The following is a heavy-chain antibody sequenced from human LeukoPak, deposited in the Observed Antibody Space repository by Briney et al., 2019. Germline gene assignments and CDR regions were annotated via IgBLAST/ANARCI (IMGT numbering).Heavy chain of an antibody. CDR3: ARVQEYSSSCFDP. J-gene: IGHJ5*02. D-gene: IGHD6-13*01. CDR1: GYTFTNSY. Sequence: ASVKVSCKASGYTFTNSYIHWVRQAPGQGLEWMGIINPSGGGTTYAQKFQGRVTMTRDTSTSTVYMELSSLRSEDTAVYYCARVQEYSSSCFDPWGQGTLVTVSS. CDR2: INPSGGGT. V-gene: IGHV1-46*01.